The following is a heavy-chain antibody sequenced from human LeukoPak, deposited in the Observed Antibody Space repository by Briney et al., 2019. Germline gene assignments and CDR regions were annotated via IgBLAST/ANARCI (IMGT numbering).Heavy chain of an antibody. CDR2: IYCGANT. D-gene: IGHD6-19*01. CDR3: ATRSSG. CDR1: VVTLFANY. Sequence: RGGLRLSSAPSVVTLFANYMSSGPQATGKGLACVSHIYCGANTSSADTVTGRFTISRYNSKNPMYLQMNSLRAEDTAVYYCATRSSGWGQGTLVTVYS. J-gene: IGHJ4*02. V-gene: IGHV3-53*01.